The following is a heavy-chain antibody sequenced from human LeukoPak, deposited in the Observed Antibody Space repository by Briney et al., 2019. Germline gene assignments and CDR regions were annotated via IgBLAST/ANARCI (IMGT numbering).Heavy chain of an antibody. Sequence: SETLSLTSIVSGGSVSSGSYYWSWIRQPPGKGLEWIGYIYYSGSTNYNPSLKSRVTTSVDTSKNQFSLKLSSVTAADTAVYYCAREYYYDSSGYSRYYFDYWGQGTLVTVSS. CDR3: AREYYYDSSGYSRYYFDY. V-gene: IGHV4-61*01. CDR1: GGSVSSGSYY. J-gene: IGHJ4*02. D-gene: IGHD3-22*01. CDR2: IYYSGST.